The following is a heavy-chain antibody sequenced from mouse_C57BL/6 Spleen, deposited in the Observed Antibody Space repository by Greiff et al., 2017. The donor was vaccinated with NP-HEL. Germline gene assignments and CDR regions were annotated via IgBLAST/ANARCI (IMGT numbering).Heavy chain of an antibody. CDR1: GYTFTSYA. CDR3: ATHYSNPFDY. CDR2: IYPRDGST. V-gene: IGHV1-85*01. D-gene: IGHD2-5*01. Sequence: VQLLQSGPELVKPGASVKLSCKASGYTFTSYAINWVKQRPGQGLEWIGWIYPRDGSTKYNEQFKGKATLTVDTSSNTAYMELHSLTSEDSAVYFCATHYSNPFDYWGQGTTLTVSS. J-gene: IGHJ2*01.